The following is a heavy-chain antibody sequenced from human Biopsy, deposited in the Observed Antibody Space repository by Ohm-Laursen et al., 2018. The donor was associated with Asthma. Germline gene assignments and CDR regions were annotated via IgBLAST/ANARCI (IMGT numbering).Heavy chain of an antibody. CDR1: GFTFSSYG. D-gene: IGHD3-3*02. V-gene: IGHV3-30*03. J-gene: IGHJ1*01. CDR3: ARTFHFWSPYHAEHYQL. CDR2: ISYDGSNK. Sequence: SLRLSCSASGFTFSSYGMYWVRQAPGKGLEGVAVISYDGSNKYYTDSVKGRFTISRDNAKNSLYLQMNSLRDEDTAVYYCARTFHFWSPYHAEHYQLWGQGTLVTVPS.